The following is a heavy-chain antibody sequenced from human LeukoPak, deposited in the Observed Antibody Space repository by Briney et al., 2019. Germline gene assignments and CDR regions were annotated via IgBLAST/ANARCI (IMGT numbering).Heavy chain of an antibody. CDR3: AKGRLLWFGELPDY. CDR1: GFTFSSYA. J-gene: IGHJ4*02. V-gene: IGHV3-23*01. D-gene: IGHD3-10*01. Sequence: PGGPLRLSCAASGFTFSSYAMSWVRQAPGKGLEWVSAISGGGGSTYYADSVKGRFTISRDNSKNTLYLQMNSLRAEDTAVYYCAKGRLLWFGELPDYWGQGTLVTVSS. CDR2: ISGGGGST.